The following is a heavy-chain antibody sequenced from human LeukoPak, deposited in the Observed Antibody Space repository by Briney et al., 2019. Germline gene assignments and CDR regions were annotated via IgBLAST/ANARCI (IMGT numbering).Heavy chain of an antibody. CDR2: FDPEDGET. D-gene: IGHD6-13*01. Sequence: ASVKVSCKVSGYTLTELSMHWVRQAPGKGLEWMGGFDPEDGETIYAQKFQGRVTMTEDTSPDTAYMELSSLRSEDTAVYYCATDQGRGAAAGLFDYWGQGTLVTVSS. J-gene: IGHJ4*02. V-gene: IGHV1-24*01. CDR1: GYTLTELS. CDR3: ATDQGRGAAAGLFDY.